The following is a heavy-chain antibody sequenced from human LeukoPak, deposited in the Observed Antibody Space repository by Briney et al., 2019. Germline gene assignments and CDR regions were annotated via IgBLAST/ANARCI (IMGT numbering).Heavy chain of an antibody. V-gene: IGHV3-30-3*01. D-gene: IGHD3-16*02. CDR1: GLTFDNYA. Sequence: PGGSLRLSCEASGLTFDNYAMHWVRQAPGRRLEWVAVISFDGNQEYYPDSVKGRFTISRDNSKNTLYLQMNGLKTEDTAVYYCAREGSIVARTDYWGQGALVIVSS. J-gene: IGHJ4*02. CDR3: AREGSIVARTDY. CDR2: ISFDGNQE.